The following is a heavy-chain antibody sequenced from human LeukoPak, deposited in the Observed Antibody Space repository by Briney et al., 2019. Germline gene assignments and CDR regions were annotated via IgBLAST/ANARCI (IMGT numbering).Heavy chain of an antibody. CDR2: MNPNSGNT. V-gene: IGHV1-8*01. J-gene: IGHJ6*03. CDR1: GYTFTSYD. D-gene: IGHD6-6*01. Sequence: ASVKVSCKASGYTFTSYDINWVRQATGQGLEWMGWMNPNSGNTGYAQKFQGRVTMTRDMSTSTVYMELSSLRSEDTAVYYCARDLGSSSRAYYYYYYMDVWGKGTTVTVSS. CDR3: ARDLGSSSRAYYYYYYMDV.